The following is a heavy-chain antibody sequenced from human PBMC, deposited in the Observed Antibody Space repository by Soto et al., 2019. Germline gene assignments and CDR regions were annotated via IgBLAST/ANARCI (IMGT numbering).Heavy chain of an antibody. Sequence: SETLSLTCTVSGCSISSYSWSWIRQPPGKGLEWIGYIYYSGRTNYNPSLKSRVTISVDTSKNQFSLKLSSVTAADTAVYYCASGEWTYDILTGYYLWGQGTMVTVS. CDR2: IYYSGRT. V-gene: IGHV4-59*01. CDR3: ASGEWTYDILTGYYL. J-gene: IGHJ3*01. D-gene: IGHD3-9*01. CDR1: GCSISSYS.